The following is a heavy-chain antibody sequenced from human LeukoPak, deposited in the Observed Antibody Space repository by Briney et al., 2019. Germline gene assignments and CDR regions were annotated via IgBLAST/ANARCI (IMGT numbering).Heavy chain of an antibody. V-gene: IGHV3-53*01. Sequence: GGSLRLSCAVSGFTVSGNYMSWVRQAPGKGLEWVSLIYSGGTTYYADSVKGRFTISRDNSKNTLYLQMNSLRAEDTAVYYCARGSSWYAYPWGQGTLVTVSS. D-gene: IGHD6-13*01. CDR2: IYSGGTT. CDR1: GFTVSGNY. CDR3: ARGSSWYAYP. J-gene: IGHJ5*02.